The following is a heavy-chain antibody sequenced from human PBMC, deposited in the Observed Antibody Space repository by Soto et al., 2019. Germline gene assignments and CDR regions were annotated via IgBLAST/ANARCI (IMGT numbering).Heavy chain of an antibody. Sequence: EVQLLESGGGLVQPGGSLRLSCAASRFTFSTYAMSWVRQAPGKGLEWVSGISGGGGDTSYADSVRGRFTCSRDNSKNTLYLQMNSLRVEDTALYYCAKSLFGSPDIWGQGTMVTVSS. J-gene: IGHJ3*02. CDR3: AKSLFGSPDI. D-gene: IGHD2-15*01. V-gene: IGHV3-23*01. CDR2: ISGGGGDT. CDR1: RFTFSTYA.